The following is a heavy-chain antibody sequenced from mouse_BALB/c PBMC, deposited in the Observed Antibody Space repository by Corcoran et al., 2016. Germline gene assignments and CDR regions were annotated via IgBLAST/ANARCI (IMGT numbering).Heavy chain of an antibody. V-gene: IGHV9-1*02. CDR1: GYTFTNYG. J-gene: IGHJ3*01. CDR2: INTYTGEP. D-gene: IGHD2-4*01. CDR3: ASIYYDYSWFAY. Sequence: QIQLVQSGPELKKPGETVKISCKASGYTFTNYGMNWVKQAPGKGLKWMGWINTYTGEPTYADDFKGRFAFPLETSASTAYLQINNLKNEDMATYFCASIYYDYSWFAYWGQGTLVTVSA.